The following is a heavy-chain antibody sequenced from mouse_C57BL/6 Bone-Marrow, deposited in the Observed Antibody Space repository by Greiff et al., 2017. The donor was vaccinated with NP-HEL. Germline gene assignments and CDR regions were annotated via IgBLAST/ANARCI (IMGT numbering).Heavy chain of an antibody. CDR1: AYTFTDYY. CDR2: INPYNGGT. CDR3: TRRFWYFDY. Sequence: VQLQQSGPVLVKPGASVKMSCKASAYTFTDYYMNWVKQSHGKSLEWIGVINPYNGGTSYNQKFKGKATLTVDKSSSTAYMELNSLTSEDSAVYYCTRRFWYFDYWGQGTTLTVSS. J-gene: IGHJ2*01. V-gene: IGHV1-19*01.